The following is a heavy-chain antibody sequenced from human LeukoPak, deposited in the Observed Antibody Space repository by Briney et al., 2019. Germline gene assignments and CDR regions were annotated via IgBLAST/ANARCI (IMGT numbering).Heavy chain of an antibody. J-gene: IGHJ4*02. D-gene: IGHD5-24*01. CDR2: ISSSGTTI. Sequence: GGSLRLSCAASGFSFSSYEINWVRQAPGKGLEWVSYISSSGTTIYYADSVKGRFTISRDNAKNSLYLQMNSLRPEDTAVYYCARFGYNDFDFWGQGTLVTVS. CDR1: GFSFSSYE. CDR3: ARFGYNDFDF. V-gene: IGHV3-48*03.